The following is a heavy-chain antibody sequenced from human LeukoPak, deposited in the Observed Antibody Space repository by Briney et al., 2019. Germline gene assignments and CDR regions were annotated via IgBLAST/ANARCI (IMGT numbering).Heavy chain of an antibody. CDR2: ISAYNGNT. D-gene: IGHD1-26*01. J-gene: IGHJ4*02. CDR1: DYTFVSYG. V-gene: IGHV1-18*01. Sequence: GASVKVSCKASDYTFVSYGINWVRQAPGQGLDWMGWISAYNGNTDYAQNFQGRVTMTTDTSTSTAHMELRSLRSDDTAMYYCARDMSGGATVGYWGQGTLVTVPS. CDR3: ARDMSGGATVGY.